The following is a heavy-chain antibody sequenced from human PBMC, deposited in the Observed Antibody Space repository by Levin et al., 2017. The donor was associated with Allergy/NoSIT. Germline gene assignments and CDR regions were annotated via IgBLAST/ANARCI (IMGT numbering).Heavy chain of an antibody. Sequence: VASVKVSCKASGYTFTSYDINWVRQATGQGLEWMGWMNPNSGNTGYAQKFQGRVTMTRNTSISTAYMELSSLRSEDTAVYYCASHSSGWYTWYFDLWGRGTLVTVSS. V-gene: IGHV1-8*01. D-gene: IGHD6-19*01. CDR1: GYTFTSYD. J-gene: IGHJ2*01. CDR3: ASHSSGWYTWYFDL. CDR2: MNPNSGNT.